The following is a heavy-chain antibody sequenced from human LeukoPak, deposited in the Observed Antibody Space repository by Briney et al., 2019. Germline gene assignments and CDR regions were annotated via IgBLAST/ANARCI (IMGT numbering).Heavy chain of an antibody. J-gene: IGHJ4*02. Sequence: ASVKVSCKASGHTFTGYYMHWVRQAPGQGLEWMGWINPNSGGTNYAQKFQGRVTMTRDTSISTAYMELSRLRSDDTAVYYCARDRGTMIVVANAFDYWGQGTLVTVSS. CDR3: ARDRGTMIVVANAFDY. V-gene: IGHV1-2*02. D-gene: IGHD3-22*01. CDR1: GHTFTGYY. CDR2: INPNSGGT.